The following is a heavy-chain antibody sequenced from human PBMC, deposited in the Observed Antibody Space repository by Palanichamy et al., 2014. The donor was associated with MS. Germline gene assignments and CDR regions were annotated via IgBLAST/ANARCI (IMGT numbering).Heavy chain of an antibody. CDR3: ARHITPLGWPGYWFDP. CDR1: GGSISSSRDY. J-gene: IGHJ5*02. CDR2: IYYRGIT. D-gene: IGHD3-10*01. Sequence: QLQLQESGPGLVKPSETLSLTCTVSGGSISSSRDYWGLDPPAPGKGLEWIGSIYYRGITYYNPSLKSRVAISVDTSKSQFSLKLSSVTAADTAVYYCARHITPLGWPGYWFDPWGQGTLVTVSS. V-gene: IGHV4-39*01.